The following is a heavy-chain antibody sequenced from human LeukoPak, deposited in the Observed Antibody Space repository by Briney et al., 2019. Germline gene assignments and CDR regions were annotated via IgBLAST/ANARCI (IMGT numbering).Heavy chain of an antibody. D-gene: IGHD6-13*01. CDR2: IYYSGST. CDR1: GGSISSSSYY. Sequence: SETLSLTCTVSGGSISSSSYYWGWIRQPPGKGLEWIGSIYYSGSTYYNPSLESRVTISVDTSKNQFSLKLSSVTAADTAVYYCRQAAAAAEDWGQGTLVTVSS. CDR3: RQAAAAAED. V-gene: IGHV4-39*01. J-gene: IGHJ4*02.